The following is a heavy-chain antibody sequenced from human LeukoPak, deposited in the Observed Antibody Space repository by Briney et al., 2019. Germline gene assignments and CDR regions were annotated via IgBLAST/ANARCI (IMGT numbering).Heavy chain of an antibody. CDR2: ISIYSGNT. CDR3: ARVRDYHDFWSGYYAD. V-gene: IGHV1-18*01. D-gene: IGHD3-3*01. Sequence: ASVKVSCKTSGYTFSSYGITWVRQAPGQGLEWLGWISIYSGNTNYTQRLQGRLTMTTDTSTSSVSMELKSLRLDDTGVYYCARVRDYHDFWSGYYADWGQGTPVTVSS. CDR1: GYTFSSYG. J-gene: IGHJ4*02.